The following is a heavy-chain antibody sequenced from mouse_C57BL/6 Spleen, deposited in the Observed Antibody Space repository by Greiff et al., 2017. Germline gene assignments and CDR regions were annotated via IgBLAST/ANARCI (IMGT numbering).Heavy chain of an antibody. D-gene: IGHD1-1*01. CDR2: IYPGSGST. CDR3: ARPYYYGSSTWYFDV. CDR1: GYTFTSYW. V-gene: IGHV1-55*01. J-gene: IGHJ1*03. Sequence: QVQLKQPGAELVKPGASVKMSCKASGYTFTSYWITWVKQRPGQGLEWIGDIYPGSGSTNYNEKFKSKATLTVDTSSSTAYMQLSSLTSEDSAVYYCARPYYYGSSTWYFDVWGTGTTVTVSS.